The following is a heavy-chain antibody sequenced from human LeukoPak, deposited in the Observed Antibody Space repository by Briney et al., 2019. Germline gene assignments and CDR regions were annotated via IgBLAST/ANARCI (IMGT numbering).Heavy chain of an antibody. J-gene: IGHJ3*02. CDR1: GFTFNNYN. D-gene: IGHD6-25*01. CDR2: ITSSGTYI. Sequence: GGSLRLSCAASGFTFNNYNMNWVRQAPGKALEWVSSITSSGTYIFYADSVKGRFTISRDNAKNSLYLQMNSLRAEDTAVYYCASVGARLGAFDIWGQGTMVTVSS. CDR3: ASVGARLGAFDI. V-gene: IGHV3-21*01.